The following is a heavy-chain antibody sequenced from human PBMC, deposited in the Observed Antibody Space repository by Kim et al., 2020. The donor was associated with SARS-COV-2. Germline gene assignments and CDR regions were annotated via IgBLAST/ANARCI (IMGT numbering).Heavy chain of an antibody. D-gene: IGHD6-19*01. CDR3: ARVGDSGYSSPIPTFDY. Sequence: LKSRVTISVDTSKNQFSLKLSSVTAADTAVYYCARVGDSGYSSPIPTFDYWGQGTLVTVSS. J-gene: IGHJ4*02. V-gene: IGHV4-59*01.